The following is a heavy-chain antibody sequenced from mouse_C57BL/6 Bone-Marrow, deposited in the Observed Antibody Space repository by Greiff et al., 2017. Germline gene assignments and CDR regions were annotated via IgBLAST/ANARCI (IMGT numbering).Heavy chain of an antibody. CDR2: IYPGSGST. CDR1: GYTFTSYW. Sequence: VQLQQPGAELVKPGASVKMSCKASGYTFTSYWITWVKQRPGQGLEWIGDIYPGSGSTNYNGKFKGKATLTADKSSSTAYMQLSSLTSEDSAVYFCSRGAYWGQETLVTVSA. V-gene: IGHV1-55*01. J-gene: IGHJ3*01. CDR3: SRGAY.